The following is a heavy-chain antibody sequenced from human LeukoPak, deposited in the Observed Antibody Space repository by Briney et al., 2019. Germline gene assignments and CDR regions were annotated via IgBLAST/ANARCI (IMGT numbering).Heavy chain of an antibody. V-gene: IGHV3-21*01. D-gene: IGHD3-22*01. J-gene: IGHJ4*02. CDR3: ARGGYDSSGYSPIDY. CDR1: GFTFSSYS. Sequence: PGGSLRLSCAASGFTFSSYSMNWVRQAPGKGLEWVSSISSSSSYIYYADSVKGRFTISRDNAKSSLYLQMTSPRAEDTAVYYCARGGYDSSGYSPIDYWGQGTLVTVSS. CDR2: ISSSSSYI.